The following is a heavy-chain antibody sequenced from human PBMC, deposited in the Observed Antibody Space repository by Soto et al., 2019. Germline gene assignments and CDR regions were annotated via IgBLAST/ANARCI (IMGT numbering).Heavy chain of an antibody. V-gene: IGHV3-48*03. Sequence: RRLSCAVSGFSFTNYEMNWVRQAPGKGLEWIAYIGLSGDTIYYADSVKGRFTISRDHAKNSLELQMNSLRADDTALYYCARESFSASPNFFDYWGRGTQVTVSS. CDR2: IGLSGDTI. CDR1: GFSFTNYE. CDR3: ARESFSASPNFFDY. J-gene: IGHJ4*02. D-gene: IGHD3-16*01.